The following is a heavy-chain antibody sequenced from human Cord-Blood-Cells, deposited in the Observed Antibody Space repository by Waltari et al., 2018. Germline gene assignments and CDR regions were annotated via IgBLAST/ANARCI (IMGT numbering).Heavy chain of an antibody. CDR1: GFTFSSYA. CDR3: ARDWVLVGATTHNWFDP. CDR2: ISYDGSNK. V-gene: IGHV3-30-3*01. Sequence: GFTFSSYAMHWVRQAPGKGLEWVAVISYDGSNKYYADSVKGRFTISIDNSKNTLYLQMNSLGAEDQAVYYCARDWVLVGATTHNWFDPWGQGTLVTVSS. D-gene: IGHD1-26*01. J-gene: IGHJ5*02.